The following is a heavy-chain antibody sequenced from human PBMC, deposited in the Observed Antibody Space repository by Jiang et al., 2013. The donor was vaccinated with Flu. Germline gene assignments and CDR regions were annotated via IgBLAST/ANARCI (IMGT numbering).Heavy chain of an antibody. J-gene: IGHJ4*02. D-gene: IGHD1-26*01. CDR3: ARDPLLVGATYFDY. V-gene: IGHV1-69*01. Sequence: GTFSSYAISWVRQAPGQGLEWMGGIIPIFGTANYAQKFQGRVTITADESTSTAYMELSSLRSEDTAVYYCARDPLLVGATYFDYWGQGTLVTVSS. CDR1: GTFSSYA. CDR2: IIPIFGTA.